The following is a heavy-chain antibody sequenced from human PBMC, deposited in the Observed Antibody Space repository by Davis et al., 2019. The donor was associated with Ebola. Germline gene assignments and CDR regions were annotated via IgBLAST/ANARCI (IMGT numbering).Heavy chain of an antibody. CDR3: ARGEAAAAGNLNWFDP. CDR2: INPNSVGT. J-gene: IGHJ5*02. CDR1: GYTFTGYY. V-gene: IGHV1-2*02. Sequence: SVKVSCKASGYTFTGYYMHWVRHAPGQGFEWMGWINPNSVGTNYAQKYLGRVTMTRDTSITTAYMELSRLTSDDTAVYYCARGEAAAAGNLNWFDPWGQGTLVTVSS. D-gene: IGHD6-13*01.